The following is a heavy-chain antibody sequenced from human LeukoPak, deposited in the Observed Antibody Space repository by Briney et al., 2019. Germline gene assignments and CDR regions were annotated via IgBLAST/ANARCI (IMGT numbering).Heavy chain of an antibody. J-gene: IGHJ4*02. V-gene: IGHV3-9*01. CDR3: AKAFGGNSFDY. CDR1: GFTFDDYA. Sequence: PGGSLRLFCAASGFTFDDYAMHWVRQAPGKGLEWVSGISWNSGYIGYADPVKGRFTISRDNAKNSLYLQMNSLRAEDTALYYCAKAFGGNSFDYWGQGTLVTVSS. D-gene: IGHD4-23*01. CDR2: ISWNSGYI.